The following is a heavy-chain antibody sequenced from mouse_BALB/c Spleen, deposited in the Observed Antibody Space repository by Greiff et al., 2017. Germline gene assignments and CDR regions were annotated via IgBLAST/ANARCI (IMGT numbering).Heavy chain of an antibody. J-gene: IGHJ1*01. CDR2: IYPGDGDT. CDR1: GYAFSSSW. V-gene: IGHV1-82*01. Sequence: VKVVESGPELVKPGASVKISCKASGYAFSSSWMNWVKQRPGQGLEWIGRIYPGDGDTNYNGKFKGKATLTADKSSSTAYMQLSSLTSVDSAVYFCARGGYYRFDVWGAGTTVTVSS. D-gene: IGHD2-3*01. CDR3: ARGGYYRFDV.